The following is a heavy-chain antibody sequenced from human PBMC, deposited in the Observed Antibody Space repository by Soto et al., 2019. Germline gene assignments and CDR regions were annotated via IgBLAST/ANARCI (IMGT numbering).Heavy chain of an antibody. V-gene: IGHV4-30-4*01. Sequence: PSETLSLTCTVSGGSISSGNFYWNWIRQPPGKGLEWIGYIYYSGSTFYNPSLKSRITISVDTSRNQFSLKLSSVTAADTAVYYCARFVRWRQSKPPGIFDYWGQGTLVTVSS. CDR2: IYYSGST. CDR3: ARFVRWRQSKPPGIFDY. J-gene: IGHJ4*02. D-gene: IGHD2-15*01. CDR1: GGSISSGNFY.